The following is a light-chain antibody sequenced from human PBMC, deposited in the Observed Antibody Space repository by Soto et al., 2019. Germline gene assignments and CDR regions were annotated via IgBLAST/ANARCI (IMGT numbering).Light chain of an antibody. Sequence: DIQMTQSPSSLSSSVGDRVTITCRASQAIRNSLAWYQQKPGKGPKLLIYAASTVQAGVPSRFSGSGSGTDFTLTISSLQPEELSTYYCQKSHSVPFTFGPGTKVDIK. V-gene: IGKV1-27*01. CDR2: AAS. CDR3: QKSHSVPFT. J-gene: IGKJ3*01. CDR1: QAIRNS.